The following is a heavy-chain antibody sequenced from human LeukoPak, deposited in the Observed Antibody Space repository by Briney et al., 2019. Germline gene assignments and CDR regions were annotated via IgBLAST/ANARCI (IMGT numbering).Heavy chain of an antibody. D-gene: IGHD2-2*01. J-gene: IGHJ5*02. CDR1: GYSFTSYW. Sequence: GESPKISCKGSGYSFTSYWIGWVRQMPGKGLEWMGIIYPGDSDTRYSPSFQGQVTISADKSISTAYLQWSSLKASDTAMYYCARLGCSSTSCGGDWFDPWGQGTLVTVSS. V-gene: IGHV5-51*01. CDR3: ARLGCSSTSCGGDWFDP. CDR2: IYPGDSDT.